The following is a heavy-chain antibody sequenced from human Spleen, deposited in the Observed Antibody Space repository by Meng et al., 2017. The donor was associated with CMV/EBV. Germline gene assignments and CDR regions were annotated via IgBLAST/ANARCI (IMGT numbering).Heavy chain of an antibody. V-gene: IGHV3-30-3*01. CDR1: GFTFSSYA. CDR2: ISYDGSNK. J-gene: IGHJ6*02. CDR3: GRDMDV. Sequence: GGSLRLSCAASGFTFSSYAMHWVHQAPGKGLEWVALISYDGSNKYHADSVKGRFTVSRDNAKNSMYLQMNSLRAEDTAAYYCGRDMDVWGQGTTVTVSS.